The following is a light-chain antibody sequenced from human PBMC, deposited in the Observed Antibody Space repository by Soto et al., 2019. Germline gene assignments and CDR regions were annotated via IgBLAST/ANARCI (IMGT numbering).Light chain of an antibody. CDR2: GAS. CDR1: QSVSSSF. J-gene: IGKJ1*01. Sequence: EIVLTQSPGTLSLSPGERATLSCRASQSVSSSFLAWYQQKPGQAPRLLIYGASNRATGIPDRFSGSGSGTDFTLTISRLEPEDFAGYYCQQYVTSHWAFGQGTKV. CDR3: QQYVTSHWA. V-gene: IGKV3-20*01.